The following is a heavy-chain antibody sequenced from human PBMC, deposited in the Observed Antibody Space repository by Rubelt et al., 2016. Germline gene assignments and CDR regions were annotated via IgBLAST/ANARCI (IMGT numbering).Heavy chain of an antibody. V-gene: IGHV4-34*11. Sequence: QVQLQQWGAGLLKPSETLSLTCAVYGGSFSGYYWSWIRQPPGKGLERIGYIYYSASTNYNPSLKSRVPISVDTSKNQFSLKLSSVTAADTAVYYCARWIAGRQNWYFDLWGRGTLVTVSS. CDR3: ARWIAGRQNWYFDL. D-gene: IGHD6-6*01. J-gene: IGHJ2*01. CDR2: IYYSAST. CDR1: GGSFSGYY.